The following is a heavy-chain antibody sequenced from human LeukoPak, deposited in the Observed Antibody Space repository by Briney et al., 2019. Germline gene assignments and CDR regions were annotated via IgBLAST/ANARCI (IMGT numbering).Heavy chain of an antibody. CDR2: ISRLSTYL. CDR3: ARVKITSSGNWYFDL. CDR1: GFTFSNYT. J-gene: IGHJ2*01. Sequence: PGGSLRLSCGASGFTFSNYTMAWVRQAPGKGLEWVSTISRLSTYLYHSDSMKGRITISRDNPKNSLHLQMSSLRAEDTGVYCCARVKITSSGNWYFDLWGRGTLITVSS. D-gene: IGHD3-10*01. V-gene: IGHV3-21*01.